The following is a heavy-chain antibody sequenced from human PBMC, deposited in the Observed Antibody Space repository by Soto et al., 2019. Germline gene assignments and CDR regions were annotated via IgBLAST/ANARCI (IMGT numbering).Heavy chain of an antibody. J-gene: IGHJ6*02. Sequence: PSETLSLTCTVSGGSISSSSYYWGWIRQPPGKGLEWIGSIYYSGSTYYNPSLKSRVTISVDTSKNQFSLKLSSVTAADTAVYYCARSISYGGSGYRPKSYYYYGMDVWGQGTTVTAP. CDR2: IYYSGST. CDR1: GGSISSSSYY. CDR3: ARSISYGGSGYRPKSYYYYGMDV. V-gene: IGHV4-39*07. D-gene: IGHD3-22*01.